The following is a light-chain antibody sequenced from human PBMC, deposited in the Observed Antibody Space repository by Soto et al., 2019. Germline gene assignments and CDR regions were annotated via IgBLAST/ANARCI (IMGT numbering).Light chain of an antibody. V-gene: IGKV3-11*01. J-gene: IGKJ1*01. CDR1: QSVSSY. Sequence: VFTSSAATLSLSPGERATLSCWASQSVSSYLAWYQQKPGQAPRLLIYDASNRATGIPARFSGSGSGTDFTLPISSLEPEDFAVYYCQQRSNWSWTFGQGTKVDIK. CDR2: DAS. CDR3: QQRSNWSWT.